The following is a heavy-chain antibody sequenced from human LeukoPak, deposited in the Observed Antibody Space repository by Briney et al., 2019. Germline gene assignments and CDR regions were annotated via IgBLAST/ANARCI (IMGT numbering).Heavy chain of an antibody. CDR2: FYSGGTT. CDR1: GFTFSSYA. CDR3: ARVSFGPASEWFDP. D-gene: IGHD3/OR15-3a*01. Sequence: GGSLRLSCAASGFTFSSYAMSWVRQAPGKGLELVSVFYSGGTTAYADSVKGRFTVSIDNSNNTLYLQMNSLRAEDTAVYYCARVSFGPASEWFDPWGRGTLVTVSS. J-gene: IGHJ5*02. V-gene: IGHV3-53*01.